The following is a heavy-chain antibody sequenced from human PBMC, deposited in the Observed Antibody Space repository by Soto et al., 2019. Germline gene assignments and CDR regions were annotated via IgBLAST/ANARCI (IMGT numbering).Heavy chain of an antibody. CDR2: IYHNGSP. CDR1: CGTISIDGHS. D-gene: IGHD2-8*01. Sequence: SETLSLTCAVSCGTISIDGHSWTWIRQPPGKGLEWIGYIYHNGSPYYNPPLQSRVIISVDKSRNQFSLRLTSVTAADTAVYYCARGRGLMGWFDPWGQGPLVTVSS. V-gene: IGHV4-30-2*01. J-gene: IGHJ5*02. CDR3: ARGRGLMGWFDP.